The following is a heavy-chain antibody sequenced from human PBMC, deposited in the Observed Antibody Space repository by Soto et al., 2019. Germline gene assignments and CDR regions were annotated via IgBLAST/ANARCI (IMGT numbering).Heavy chain of an antibody. CDR1: GFSLNTSGVG. CDR2: IYWDDDK. CDR3: VYRGESISSGNYDFDS. V-gene: IGHV2-5*02. Sequence: SGPTLVNPTQTLTLTCTFSGFSLNTSGVGVGWTRLPPGKALEWLALIYWDDDKRYSPALKSRLTITKDTSKNQAVLIMTIMAPVDTAKYYCVYRGESISSGNYDFDSWGQGALVIVSS. J-gene: IGHJ4*02. D-gene: IGHD1-26*01.